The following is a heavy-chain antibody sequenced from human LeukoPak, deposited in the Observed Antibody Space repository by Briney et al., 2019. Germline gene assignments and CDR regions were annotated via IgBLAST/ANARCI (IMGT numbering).Heavy chain of an antibody. CDR3: ARESYYYDSSGYSFDY. D-gene: IGHD3-22*01. Sequence: GASVKVSCKASGYTFTSYGISWVRQAPGQGLEWTGWISAYNGNTNYAQKLQGRVTMTTDTSTSTAYMELRSLRSDDTAVYYCARESYYYDSSGYSFDYWGQGTLVTVSS. V-gene: IGHV1-18*01. CDR1: GYTFTSYG. J-gene: IGHJ4*02. CDR2: ISAYNGNT.